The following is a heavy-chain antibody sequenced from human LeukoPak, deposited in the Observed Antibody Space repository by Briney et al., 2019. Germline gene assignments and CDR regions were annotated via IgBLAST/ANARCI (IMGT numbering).Heavy chain of an antibody. Sequence: QSGGSLRLSCAASGFTFTSYGMHWVRQAPGKGLEWVAIIWYDGSNKYYADSVKGRFTISRDNAKNTLYLQMSSLRAEDTAVYYCARDREPPYYDFWSGYFYWGQGTLVTVSS. CDR3: ARDREPPYYDFWSGYFY. CDR2: IWYDGSNK. V-gene: IGHV3-33*01. J-gene: IGHJ4*02. D-gene: IGHD3-3*01. CDR1: GFTFTSYG.